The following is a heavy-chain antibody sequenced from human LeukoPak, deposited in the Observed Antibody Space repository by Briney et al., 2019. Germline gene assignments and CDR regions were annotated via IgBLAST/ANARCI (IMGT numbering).Heavy chain of an antibody. Sequence: SETLSLTCNVSGGSISSYFWTWIRQPAGKGLEWIGRIHASGTTNYNSSLKSRVSMSVDTSKNQFSLKLTSVTVADTAVYYCARHRTGMNKYGPYDTSDIWGQGTMVTVSS. CDR3: ARHRTGMNKYGPYDTSDI. CDR2: IHASGTT. D-gene: IGHD1-14*01. V-gene: IGHV4-4*07. J-gene: IGHJ3*02. CDR1: GGSISSYF.